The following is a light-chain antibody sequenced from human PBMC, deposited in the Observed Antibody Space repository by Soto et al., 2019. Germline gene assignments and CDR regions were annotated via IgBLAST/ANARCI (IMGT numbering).Light chain of an antibody. CDR2: GAS. CDR1: QSVSSSY. J-gene: IGKJ5*01. V-gene: IGKV3-20*01. Sequence: EIVLTQSPGTLSLSPGERATLSCRASQSVSSSYLAWYQQKPGQAPRLLIYGASSRATGIPDRFSGSGSGTDFTLTISRLEPEDFAVYYCQQYGSSALTFGQGTRLEMK. CDR3: QQYGSSALT.